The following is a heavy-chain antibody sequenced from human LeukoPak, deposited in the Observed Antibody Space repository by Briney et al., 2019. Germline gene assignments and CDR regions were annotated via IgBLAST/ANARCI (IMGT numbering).Heavy chain of an antibody. Sequence: GESLKISGKGSGYSFTSYWIAWVRQMPGKALEWMGIIYPGDSDTRYSPSFQGQVTISADKSISTAYLQWSSLKASDTAMYYCARRCSGGSWSFDYWGQGTLVTVSS. J-gene: IGHJ4*02. CDR3: ARRCSGGSWSFDY. CDR2: IYPGDSDT. V-gene: IGHV5-51*01. CDR1: GYSFTSYW. D-gene: IGHD2-15*01.